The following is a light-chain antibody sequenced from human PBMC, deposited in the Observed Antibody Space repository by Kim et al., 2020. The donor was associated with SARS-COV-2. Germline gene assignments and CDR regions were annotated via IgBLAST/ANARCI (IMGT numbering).Light chain of an antibody. CDR1: PAASTY. J-gene: IGKJ4*01. CDR3: QQLNSLPLT. V-gene: IGKV1-9*01. CDR2: AAS. Sequence: SGAVGHRVTITCRASPAASTYVAWYQHKPPKAPRLLIYAASTLQSGVPSRFSGSGSGTDFTLTISNLQAEDSAIYYCQQLNSLPLTFGGGTKLEI.